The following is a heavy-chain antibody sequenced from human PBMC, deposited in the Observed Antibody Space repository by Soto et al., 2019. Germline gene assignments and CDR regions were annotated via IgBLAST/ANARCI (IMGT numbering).Heavy chain of an antibody. CDR2: IWSDGSNK. V-gene: IGHV3-33*01. J-gene: IGHJ4*02. Sequence: SLRLSCAASGFTFSSYGMHWVRQAPGKGLEWAAVIWSDGSNKYYADSVKGRFTISRDNSKNTLYLQMNSLRAEDTAVYYCARYYYDSSGYYPLWGQGTLVTVSS. CDR1: GFTFSSYG. D-gene: IGHD3-22*01. CDR3: ARYYYDSSGYYPL.